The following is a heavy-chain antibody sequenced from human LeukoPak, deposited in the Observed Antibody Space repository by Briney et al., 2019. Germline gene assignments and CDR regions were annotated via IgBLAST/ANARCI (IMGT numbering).Heavy chain of an antibody. D-gene: IGHD6-19*01. CDR1: GFTFNTQD. CDR3: GKGRVSD. Sequence: PGGSLRLSCPASGFTFNTQDMRWVRQAPGKGLEWVSSITIAGGTFYADSVRGRFTISRDNSKNTLDLQMNSLRAEDTAVYYCGKGRVSDWGQGALVTVSS. V-gene: IGHV3-23*01. CDR2: ITIAGGT. J-gene: IGHJ4*02.